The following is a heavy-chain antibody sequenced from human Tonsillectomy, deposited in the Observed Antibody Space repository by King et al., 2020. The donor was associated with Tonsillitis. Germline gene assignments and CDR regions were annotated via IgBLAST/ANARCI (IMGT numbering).Heavy chain of an antibody. CDR1: GYSISSGYY. J-gene: IGHJ4*02. V-gene: IGHV4-38-2*01. Sequence: QLQESGPGLVKPSETLSLTCAVSGYSISSGYYWGWIRQPPGKGLEWIGSIYHSGSTYYNPSLKSRVTISVDTSKNHFSLKLSSVTAADTAADYCARRGYGDLSFDYWGQGTLVTVS. D-gene: IGHD4-17*01. CDR2: IYHSGST. CDR3: ARRGYGDLSFDY.